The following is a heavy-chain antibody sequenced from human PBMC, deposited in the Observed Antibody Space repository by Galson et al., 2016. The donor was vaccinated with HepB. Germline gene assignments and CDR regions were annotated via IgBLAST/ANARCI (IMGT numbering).Heavy chain of an antibody. CDR3: TAGTYDSNQYSHDY. CDR2: QTTGGAT. J-gene: IGHJ4*02. D-gene: IGHD3-22*01. CDR1: GLTFSDVW. Sequence: SLRLSCAVSGLTFSDVWMSWVRQAPGKGLQWVGRQTTGGATDYAAPVKGRFTIARDDSKNTLYLEMNSLKTEDTAVYFCTAGTYDSNQYSHDYWGLGTLVTVSS. V-gene: IGHV3-15*07.